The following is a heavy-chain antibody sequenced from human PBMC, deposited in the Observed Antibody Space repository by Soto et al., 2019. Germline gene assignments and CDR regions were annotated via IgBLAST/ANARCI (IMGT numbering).Heavy chain of an antibody. CDR1: GFTFSTYS. CDR2: ISGSSSYI. J-gene: IGHJ4*02. CDR3: TRDQGAGYDY. Sequence: EVQLVESGGNLVKPGGSLRLSCAASGFTFSTYSMNWVRQAPGKGLEWVSSISGSSSYIYYADSLNGRFTISRDNAKNSVFLQMNSLRAVDTAVYYCTRDQGAGYDYWGQGTLVTVSS. V-gene: IGHV3-21*01. D-gene: IGHD5-12*01.